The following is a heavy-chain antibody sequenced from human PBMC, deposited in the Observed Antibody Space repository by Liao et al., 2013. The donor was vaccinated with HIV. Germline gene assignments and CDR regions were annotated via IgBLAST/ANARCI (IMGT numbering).Heavy chain of an antibody. CDR3: ASGTKLLWIGGREWGSGWFES. J-gene: IGHJ5*01. CDR2: VNHSGST. D-gene: IGHD3-10*01. V-gene: IGHV4-34*01. Sequence: VQLQQWGAGLLKPSETLSLTCAVYGVPFSDFYWTWIRQSPGKGVEWIGEVNHSGSTNYNPSLKSRLTISIDTSKNQFSLNLNSVTAADTAIYYCASGTKLLWIGGREWGSGWFESWGQGTLVTVSS. CDR1: GVPFSDFY.